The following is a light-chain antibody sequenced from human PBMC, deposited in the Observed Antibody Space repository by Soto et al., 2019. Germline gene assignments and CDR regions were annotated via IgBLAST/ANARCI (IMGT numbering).Light chain of an antibody. Sequence: QSALTQPASVSGSPGQSITISCTGTSSDVGIYNYVSWYQQHPGKAPKLMIYEVSNRPSGVPNRFSGSKSGNTASLTISGLQAEDEADYYCNSYTSSSTQVLGTGTKVTVL. CDR2: EVS. CDR3: NSYTSSSTQV. CDR1: SSDVGIYNY. J-gene: IGLJ1*01. V-gene: IGLV2-14*01.